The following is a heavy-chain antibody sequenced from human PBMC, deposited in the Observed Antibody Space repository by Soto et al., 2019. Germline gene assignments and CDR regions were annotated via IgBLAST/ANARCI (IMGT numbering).Heavy chain of an antibody. CDR3: ARDYYGSGSYLWFDP. J-gene: IGHJ5*02. V-gene: IGHV4-59*02. CDR2: IYYSGST. Sequence: PSETLALTCTGSGGSVSSYYWSWIRQAPGKGLEWIGYIYYSGSTNYNPSLKSRVTISVDTSKNQFSLKLSSVTAADTAVYYCARDYYGSGSYLWFDPWGQGTLVTVSS. CDR1: GGSVSSYY. D-gene: IGHD3-10*01.